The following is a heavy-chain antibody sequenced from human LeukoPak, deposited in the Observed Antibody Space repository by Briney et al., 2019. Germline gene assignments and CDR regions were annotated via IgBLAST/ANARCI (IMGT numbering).Heavy chain of an antibody. CDR3: ARDMGSDCRDGYNCLGFDY. J-gene: IGHJ4*02. V-gene: IGHV4-59*01. Sequence: SETLSLTCTVSGGSISSYYWSWIRQPPGKGLEWIGYIYYSGSTNYNPSLKSRVTISVDTSKNQFSLKLSSVTAADTAVYYCARDMGSDCRDGYNCLGFDYWGQGTLVTVSS. CDR1: GGSISSYY. CDR2: IYYSGST. D-gene: IGHD5-24*01.